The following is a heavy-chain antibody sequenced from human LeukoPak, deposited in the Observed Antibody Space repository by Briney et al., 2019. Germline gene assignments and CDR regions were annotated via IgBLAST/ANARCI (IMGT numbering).Heavy chain of an antibody. CDR2: IYTSGST. J-gene: IGHJ3*02. CDR1: GGSISSYY. D-gene: IGHD5-12*01. V-gene: IGHV4-4*07. Sequence: SETLSLTCTVSGGSISSYYWSWIRQPAGKGLEWIGRIYTSGSTNYNPSLKSRVTMLVDTSKNQFSLKLSSVTAADAAVYYCARAYSGYFGGDAFDIWGQGTMVTVSS. CDR3: ARAYSGYFGGDAFDI.